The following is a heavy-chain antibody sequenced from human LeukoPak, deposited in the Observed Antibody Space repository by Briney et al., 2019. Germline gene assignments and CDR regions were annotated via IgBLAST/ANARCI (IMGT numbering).Heavy chain of an antibody. CDR2: INSDGSST. J-gene: IGHJ3*02. D-gene: IGHD3-22*01. V-gene: IGHV3-74*01. CDR1: GFTFNDYW. Sequence: PGGSLRLSCAASGFTFNDYWMHWVRHAPGKGLVWVSRINSDGSSTTYAGSVKGRFTISRDNAKNMLYLQMNSLRAEDTAIYYCARESYYSGSSGIWGQGTMVGVSA. CDR3: ARESYYSGSSGI.